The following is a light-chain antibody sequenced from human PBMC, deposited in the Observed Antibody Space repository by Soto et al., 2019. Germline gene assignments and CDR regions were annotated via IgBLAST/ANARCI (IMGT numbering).Light chain of an antibody. CDR2: VSSDGSH. V-gene: IGLV4-69*01. CDR3: QTWGTGIRV. CDR1: SGHSSFA. Sequence: QSVLTQSPSASASLGASVELTCTLSSGHSSFAIAWHQQQPEKGPRYLMKVSSDGSHSRGDGIPDRFSGSSSGTERYLIISSLQSEDEADYYCQTWGTGIRVFGGGTKVTVL. J-gene: IGLJ3*02.